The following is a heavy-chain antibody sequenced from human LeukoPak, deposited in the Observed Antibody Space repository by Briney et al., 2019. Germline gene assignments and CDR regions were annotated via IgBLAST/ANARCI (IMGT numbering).Heavy chain of an antibody. CDR2: ISGSGGST. CDR3: AKGDSSSWYVGYYFDY. CDR1: GFTLSSYA. J-gene: IGHJ4*02. V-gene: IGHV3-23*01. D-gene: IGHD6-13*01. Sequence: GGSLRLSCAASGFTLSSYAMSWVRQAPGKGLEWVSAISGSGGSTYYADSVKGRFTISRDNSKNTLYLQMNSLRAEDTAVYYCAKGDSSSWYVGYYFDYWGQGTLVTVSS.